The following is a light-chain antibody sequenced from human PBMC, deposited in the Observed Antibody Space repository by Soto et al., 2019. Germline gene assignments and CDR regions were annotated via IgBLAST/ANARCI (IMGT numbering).Light chain of an antibody. Sequence: EIVLTQSPGTLSLSPGERATLYCRARQSVSSSYLAWYQQKPGQAPRLLIYGASSRATGIPDRFGGSGSGTDFTLTISRLEPEDFAVYYCQQYGTSPWTFGQGTKVDIK. V-gene: IGKV3-20*01. CDR2: GAS. CDR3: QQYGTSPWT. CDR1: QSVSSSY. J-gene: IGKJ1*01.